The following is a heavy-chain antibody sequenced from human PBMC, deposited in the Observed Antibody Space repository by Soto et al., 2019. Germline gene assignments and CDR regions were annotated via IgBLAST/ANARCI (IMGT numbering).Heavy chain of an antibody. V-gene: IGHV4-39*01. CDR3: AILPSATVVTNNWFDP. Sequence: SETLSLTCTVSGGSISSSSYYWGWIRQPPGKGLEWIGSIYYSGSTYYNPSLKSRVTISVDTSKNQFSLKLSSVTAADTAVYYCAILPSATVVTNNWFDPWGQGTQVTVSS. D-gene: IGHD4-17*01. CDR1: GGSISSSSYY. J-gene: IGHJ5*02. CDR2: IYYSGST.